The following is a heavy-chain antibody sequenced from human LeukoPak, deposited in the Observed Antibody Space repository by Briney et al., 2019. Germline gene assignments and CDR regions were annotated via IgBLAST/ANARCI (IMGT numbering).Heavy chain of an antibody. D-gene: IGHD4-23*01. J-gene: IGHJ4*02. CDR3: ARVGVDYSGNIIKYFFDY. CDR2: IYYSGSA. Sequence: PSETLSLTCTVSGGSISNYQWSWIRQPPGKGLEWIGNIYYSGSANYNPSLQSRVIISVDTSKNQFSLNLSPVIAADTAVYYCARVGVDYSGNIIKYFFDYWGQGTLVTVSS. CDR1: GGSISNYQ. V-gene: IGHV4-59*01.